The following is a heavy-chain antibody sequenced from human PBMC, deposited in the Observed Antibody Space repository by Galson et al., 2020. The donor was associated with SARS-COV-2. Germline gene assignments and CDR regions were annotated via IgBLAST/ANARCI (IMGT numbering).Heavy chain of an antibody. CDR2: INPSGGST. V-gene: IGHV1-46*01. Sequence: ASVKVSCKASGYTFTSYYMHWVRQAPGQGLEWMGIINPSGGSTSYAQKFQGRVTMTRDTSTSTVYMELSSLRSEDTAVYYCARGHYDFWSGPRGALFDYWGQGTLVTVSS. CDR3: ARGHYDFWSGPRGALFDY. D-gene: IGHD3-3*01. CDR1: GYTFTSYY. J-gene: IGHJ4*02.